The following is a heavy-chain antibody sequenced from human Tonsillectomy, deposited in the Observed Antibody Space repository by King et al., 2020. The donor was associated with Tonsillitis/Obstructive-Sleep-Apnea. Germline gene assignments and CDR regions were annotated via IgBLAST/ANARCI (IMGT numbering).Heavy chain of an antibody. Sequence: KLVQSGAEVKKTGESLKMSCKGSGYSFASYWIGWVRQMPGKGLEWMGIIYPGDSNPIYSPSFQGQVTISADKSTNTAYLQWSSLKASDTAMYYCARQLLQYQPFDYWGQGTLVTVSS. J-gene: IGHJ4*02. CDR1: GYSFASYW. CDR3: ARQLLQYQPFDY. CDR2: IYPGDSNP. D-gene: IGHD2-2*01. V-gene: IGHV5-51*01.